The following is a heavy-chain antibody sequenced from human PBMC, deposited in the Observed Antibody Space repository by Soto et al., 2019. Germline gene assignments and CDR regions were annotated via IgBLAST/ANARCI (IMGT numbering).Heavy chain of an antibody. CDR1: GGSISSYY. CDR2: IYYSGST. D-gene: IGHD6-13*01. J-gene: IGHJ6*02. CDR3: ARDPNSSSWYGMDV. V-gene: IGHV4-59*01. Sequence: SETLSLTCTVSGGSISSYYWSWIRQPPGKGLEWIGYIYYSGSTNYNPSLKSRVTISVDTSKNQFSLKLSSVTAADTAVYYCARDPNSSSWYGMDVWGQGTTVTVSS.